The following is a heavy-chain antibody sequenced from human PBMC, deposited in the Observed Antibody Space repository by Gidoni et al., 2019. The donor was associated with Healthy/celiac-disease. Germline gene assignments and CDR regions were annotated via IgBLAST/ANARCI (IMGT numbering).Heavy chain of an antibody. J-gene: IGHJ4*02. Sequence: QVQLQQWGAGLLKPSETLSLTCAVYGGSFSGYYWSWIRQPPGKGLEWIGEINHSGSTNYNPSLKSRVTISVDTSKNQFSLKLSSVTAADTAVYYCARGGGDTAMVVRFDYWGQGTLVTVSS. CDR3: ARGGGDTAMVVRFDY. CDR2: INHSGST. D-gene: IGHD5-18*01. V-gene: IGHV4-34*01. CDR1: GGSFSGYY.